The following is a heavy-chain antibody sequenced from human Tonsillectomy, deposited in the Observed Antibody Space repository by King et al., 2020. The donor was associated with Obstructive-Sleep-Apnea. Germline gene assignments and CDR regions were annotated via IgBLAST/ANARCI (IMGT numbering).Heavy chain of an antibody. CDR2: IYSSGSA. J-gene: IGHJ6*02. Sequence: PLQESGPGLVKPSETLSLTCTVSGGSVSSGSSYWSWIRQPPGKGLEWIGYIYSSGSANYNPSLKSRVTMSVDTSKNQFSLRLSSVTAADTAVYYCARDSYSSSLGWWHYYGMDVWGQGTTVTVSS. V-gene: IGHV4-61*01. D-gene: IGHD6-6*01. CDR1: GGSVSSGSSY. CDR3: ARDSYSSSLGWWHYYGMDV.